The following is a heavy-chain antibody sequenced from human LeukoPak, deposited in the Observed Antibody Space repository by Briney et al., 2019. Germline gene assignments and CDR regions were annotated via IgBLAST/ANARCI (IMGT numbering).Heavy chain of an antibody. CDR2: INHSGST. CDR3: AGPLGYCSSTSCPSGYYFDY. V-gene: IGHV4-34*01. CDR1: GGSFSGYY. D-gene: IGHD2-2*01. Sequence: SETLSLTCAVYGGSFSGYYWSWIRQPPGKGLEWIGEINHSGSTNYNPSLKSRVTISVDTSKNQFSLKLSSVTAADTAVYYCAGPLGYCSSTSCPSGYYFDYWGQGTLVTVSS. J-gene: IGHJ4*02.